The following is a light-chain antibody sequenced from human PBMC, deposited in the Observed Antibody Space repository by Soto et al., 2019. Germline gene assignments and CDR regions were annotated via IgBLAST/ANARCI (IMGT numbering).Light chain of an antibody. Sequence: QSALTQPASVSGSPGQSITISCTGTSSDVGSYNLVSWYQQHPGKAPKLMIYEGSKRPSGVSNRFSGSKSGNTASLTISGLQAEDEADSYCCSYAGSSTFAYVFGSGTKLTVL. CDR3: CSYAGSSTFAYV. CDR2: EGS. V-gene: IGLV2-23*03. CDR1: SSDVGSYNL. J-gene: IGLJ1*01.